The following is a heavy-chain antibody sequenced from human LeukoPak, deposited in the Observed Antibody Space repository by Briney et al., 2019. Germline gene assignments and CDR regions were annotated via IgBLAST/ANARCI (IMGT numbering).Heavy chain of an antibody. CDR2: INPNSGGT. CDR3: ARDLGAQTMVFFDP. CDR1: EYTFSDYY. Sequence: ASVKVSCKASEYTFSDYYIHWVRQAPGQGLEWMGWINPNSGGTKYAQKFQGRVTMTRDTSTSTVYMELSSLRSEDTAVYYCARDLGAQTMVFFDPWGQGTLVTVSS. D-gene: IGHD4/OR15-4a*01. V-gene: IGHV1-2*02. J-gene: IGHJ5*02.